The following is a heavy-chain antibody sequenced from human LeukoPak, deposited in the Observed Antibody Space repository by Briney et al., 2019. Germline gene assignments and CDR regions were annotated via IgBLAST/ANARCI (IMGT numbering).Heavy chain of an antibody. V-gene: IGHV4-61*02. D-gene: IGHD6-13*01. J-gene: IGHJ4*02. CDR1: GGSINNRGYY. CDR2: VYTTGST. Sequence: SETLSLTCTVSGGSINNRGYYWSWIRQPAGKGLEWIGRVYTTGSTNYNPSLRGRVTISVDTSKNQVSLKLSSVTAADTAVYYCVRVRVVPNDKAAAGMVYLDFWGQGTLVTVSS. CDR3: VRVRVVPNDKAAAGMVYLDF.